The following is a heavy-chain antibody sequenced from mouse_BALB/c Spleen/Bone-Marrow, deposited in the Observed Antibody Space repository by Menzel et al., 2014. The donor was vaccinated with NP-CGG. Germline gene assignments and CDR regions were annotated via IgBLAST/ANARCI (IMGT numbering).Heavy chain of an antibody. J-gene: IGHJ1*01. CDR3: ARPGYYGYQDV. D-gene: IGHD1-2*01. V-gene: IGHV4-1*02. CDR2: INPDSSTI. Sequence: EVQGVESGGGLVQPGGSLKLSCAVSGFDFXRYWMTWVRQAPGKGLEWIGEINPDSSTINYTPSLKDKFIISRDNAKNTLYLQMSKVRSEDTALYYCARPGYYGYQDVWGAGTTVTVSS. CDR1: GFDFXRYW.